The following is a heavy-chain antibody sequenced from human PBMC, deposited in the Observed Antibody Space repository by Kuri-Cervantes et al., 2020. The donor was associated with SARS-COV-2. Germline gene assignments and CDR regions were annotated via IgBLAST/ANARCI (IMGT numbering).Heavy chain of an antibody. CDR3: ARDPSRGVRWSGYPNYFDY. V-gene: IGHV4-34*01. J-gene: IGHJ4*02. CDR2: INHSGST. D-gene: IGHD3-3*01. CDR1: GESFIGYY. Sequence: GSLRLSCAVYGESFIGYYWSWVRQPPGKGLEWIGDINHSGSTYYNPSLKSRVTISVDTSKNQFSLKLSSVTAADTAVYYCARDPSRGVRWSGYPNYFDYWGQGTLVTVSS.